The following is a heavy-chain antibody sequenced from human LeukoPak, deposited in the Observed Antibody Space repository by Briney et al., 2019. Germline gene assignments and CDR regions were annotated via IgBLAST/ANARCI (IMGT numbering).Heavy chain of an antibody. Sequence: PGGSPRLSCAVSGFRVSDYYMSWVRQAPGKGLEWVGLIRDSGEAFYADFARGRFAISRDESENTLYLQMNSLRVEDTAVYFCARDRAANQDWVEFDPWGQGTLVTVSS. V-gene: IGHV3-66*03. D-gene: IGHD3/OR15-3a*01. CDR3: ARDRAANQDWVEFDP. J-gene: IGHJ5*02. CDR1: GFRVSDYY. CDR2: IRDSGEA.